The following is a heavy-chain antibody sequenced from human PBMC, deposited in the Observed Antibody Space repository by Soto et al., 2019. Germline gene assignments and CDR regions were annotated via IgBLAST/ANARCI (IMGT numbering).Heavy chain of an antibody. CDR2: IYWDDDK. V-gene: IGHV2-5*08. CDR3: AHCHGDTAMALDY. Sequence: TLSLTCTVSGGSISSLYWNWIRQPPGKALEWLALIYWDDDKRYSPSLKSRLTITKDTSKNQVVLTMTNMDPVDTATYYCAHCHGDTAMALDYWGQGTLVTVSS. J-gene: IGHJ4*02. D-gene: IGHD5-18*01. CDR1: GGSISSLYW.